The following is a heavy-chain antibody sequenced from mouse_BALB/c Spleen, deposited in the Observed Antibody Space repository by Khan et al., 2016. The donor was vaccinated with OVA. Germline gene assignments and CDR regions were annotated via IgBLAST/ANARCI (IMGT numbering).Heavy chain of an antibody. D-gene: IGHD2-12*01. CDR1: GYTFTTAG. Sequence: QIQLVQSGPELKKPGETVRISCKASGYTFTTAGIQWVQKMPGKGLKWIGWINTHSGVPKYAEDFKGRFAFSLEISVNTAYLQITNLKNEDTATFSCERGGAADYRSDGGSIEYWGQGTSVTVSS. J-gene: IGHJ4*01. V-gene: IGHV9-4*02. CDR3: ERGGAADYRSDGGSIEY. CDR2: INTHSGVP.